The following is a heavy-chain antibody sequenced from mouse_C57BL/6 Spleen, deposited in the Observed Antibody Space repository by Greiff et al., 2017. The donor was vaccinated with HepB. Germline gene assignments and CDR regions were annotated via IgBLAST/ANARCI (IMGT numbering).Heavy chain of an antibody. Sequence: QVQLQQSGPELVKPGASVKISCKASGYAFSSSWMNWVKQRPGKGLEWIGRIYPGDGDTNYNGKFKGKATLTADKSSSTAYMQLSSLTSEDSAVYCCARYITTVVAPLDDWGQGTSVTVSS. CDR3: ARYITTVVAPLDD. CDR1: GYAFSSSW. J-gene: IGHJ4*01. V-gene: IGHV1-82*01. D-gene: IGHD1-1*01. CDR2: IYPGDGDT.